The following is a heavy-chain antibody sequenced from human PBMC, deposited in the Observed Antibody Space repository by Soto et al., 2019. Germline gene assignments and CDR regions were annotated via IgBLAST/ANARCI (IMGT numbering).Heavy chain of an antibody. CDR3: ARDRWFDGMDV. J-gene: IGHJ6*02. D-gene: IGHD2-15*01. V-gene: IGHV3-30-3*01. Sequence: PGGPLRLSCAASGFTFSSYAMHWVRQAPGKGLEWVAVISYDGSNKYYADSVKGRFTISRDNSKNTLYLQMNSLRAEDTAVYYCARDRWFDGMDVWGQGTTVTVSS. CDR1: GFTFSSYA. CDR2: ISYDGSNK.